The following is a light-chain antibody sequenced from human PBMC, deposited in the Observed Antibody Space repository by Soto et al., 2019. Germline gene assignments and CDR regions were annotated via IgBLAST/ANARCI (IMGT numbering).Light chain of an antibody. CDR2: EVS. J-gene: IGLJ3*02. CDR3: SSYTTSSTHWV. V-gene: IGLV2-14*01. Sequence: QSALTQPASVSGSPGQSITISCTGTSSDVGGYNYGSWYQQHPGKAPKLMIYEVSNRPSGVSNRFSGSKSGNTASLTISGLQAEDEADYYCSSYTTSSTHWVFGGGTKLTVL. CDR1: SSDVGGYNY.